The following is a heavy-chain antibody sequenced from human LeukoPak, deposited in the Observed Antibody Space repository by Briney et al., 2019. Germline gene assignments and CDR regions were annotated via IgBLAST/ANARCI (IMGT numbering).Heavy chain of an antibody. V-gene: IGHV4-39*07. CDR2: IYYSGST. D-gene: IGHD2/OR15-2a*01. CDR1: GGSISSTSYY. J-gene: IGHJ5*02. Sequence: SETLSLTCTVSGGSISSTSYYWGWIRQPPGKGLEWMGSIYYSGSTYYNPSLKSRLTISVDTSKNQFSLKLSSVTAADTAIYYCARDLKNNWFDPWGQGTLVTVSS. CDR3: ARDLKNNWFDP.